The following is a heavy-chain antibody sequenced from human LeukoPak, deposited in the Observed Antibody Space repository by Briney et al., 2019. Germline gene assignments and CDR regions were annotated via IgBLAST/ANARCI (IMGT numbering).Heavy chain of an antibody. J-gene: IGHJ6*02. D-gene: IGHD6-13*01. CDR2: ISGSGENT. Sequence: GGSLRLSCTDSGVIFSSYAMTWVRQAPGKGLEWVSAISGSGENTYYVDSVKGRFTISRDNSKNKLYLQMNSLRADDTAVYYCAKGRGSQFYYGMDVWGQGTRVTVSS. CDR3: AKGRGSQFYYGMDV. CDR1: GVIFSSYA. V-gene: IGHV3-23*01.